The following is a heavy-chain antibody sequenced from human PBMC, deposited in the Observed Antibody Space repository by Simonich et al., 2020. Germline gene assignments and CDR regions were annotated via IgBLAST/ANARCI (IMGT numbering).Heavy chain of an antibody. D-gene: IGHD6-6*01. J-gene: IGHJ6*03. CDR3: ARDRAARYYYYYYMDV. V-gene: IGHV1-2*02. Sequence: QVQLVQSGAEVKKPGASVKVSCKASGYTFTGYYMHWVRQAPGQGLEWMGWINPNRGGKNYGEKFQGRVTRTRETSISTAYMELSRLRSDDTAVYYCARDRAARYYYYYYMDVWGKGTTVTVSS. CDR2: INPNRGGK. CDR1: GYTFTGYY.